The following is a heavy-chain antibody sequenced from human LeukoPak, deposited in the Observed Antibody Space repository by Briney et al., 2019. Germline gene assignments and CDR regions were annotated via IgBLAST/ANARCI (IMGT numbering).Heavy chain of an antibody. J-gene: IGHJ3*02. V-gene: IGHV1-69*05. CDR2: IIPIFGTS. CDR1: GGTFTSYA. D-gene: IGHD6-19*01. CDR3: AREWCVPGPIAVDPNFDAFDI. Sequence: SVKVSCXASGGTFTSYAISWVRQAPGQGLEWMGRIIPIFGTSNYAQKFQGRVTITTDESTSTAYMELSSLRSEDTAVYYCAREWCVPGPIAVDPNFDAFDIWGQGTMVTVSS.